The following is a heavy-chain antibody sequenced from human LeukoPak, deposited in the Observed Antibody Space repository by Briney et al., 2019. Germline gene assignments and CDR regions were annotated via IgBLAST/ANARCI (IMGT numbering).Heavy chain of an antibody. CDR1: GGSISSSSYY. D-gene: IGHD1-26*01. Sequence: SETLSLTCTVSGGSISSSSYYWGWIRQPPGKGREWIGSIYYSGSTYYNPSLKSRVTISVDTSKNQFSLKLSSVTAADTAVYYCGRGEYSGSYYGYWGQGTLVTVSS. V-gene: IGHV4-39*01. CDR3: GRGEYSGSYYGY. CDR2: IYYSGST. J-gene: IGHJ4*02.